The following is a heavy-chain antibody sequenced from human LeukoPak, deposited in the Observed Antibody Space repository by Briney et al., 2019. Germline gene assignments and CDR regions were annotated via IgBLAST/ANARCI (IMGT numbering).Heavy chain of an antibody. Sequence: ASVKVSCKASGGTFSSYAISWVRQAPGKGLEWMGRFFPFLGIANSAQKFQGRVTITADKSTSTAYMELSSLRSEDTAVYYCARDNEPLTRYCSSTSCYESSAYYYGMDVWGQGTTVTVSS. D-gene: IGHD2-2*01. J-gene: IGHJ6*02. CDR2: FFPFLGIA. V-gene: IGHV1-69*04. CDR1: GGTFSSYA. CDR3: ARDNEPLTRYCSSTSCYESSAYYYGMDV.